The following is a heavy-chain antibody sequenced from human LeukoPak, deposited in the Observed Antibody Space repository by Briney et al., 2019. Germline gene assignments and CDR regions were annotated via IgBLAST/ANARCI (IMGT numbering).Heavy chain of an antibody. V-gene: IGHV3-30*18. CDR1: GFTFSSYG. CDR3: AKAHGRSGYDSYFDY. Sequence: PGRSLRLSCAASGFTFSSYGMHWVRQAPGKGLEWVAVISYDGSNTYYADSVKGRLTISRDNPKNTLYLQINSLRAEGTAVYYCAKAHGRSGYDSYFDYWGQGTLVTVSS. D-gene: IGHD5-12*01. J-gene: IGHJ4*02. CDR2: ISYDGSNT.